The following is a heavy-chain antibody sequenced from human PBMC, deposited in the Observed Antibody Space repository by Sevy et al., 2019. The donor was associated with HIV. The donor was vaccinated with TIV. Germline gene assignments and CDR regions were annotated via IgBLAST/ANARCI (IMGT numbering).Heavy chain of an antibody. D-gene: IGHD2-15*01. Sequence: GGSLRLSCAASGFTFSSYNMNWVRQAPGKGLECISFISSGGNTIYYADSVKGRFTISRDSDKNSVYLQMNSLRVEDTAVYYCASDGGYSDYGMDVWGQGTTVTVSS. V-gene: IGHV3-48*01. J-gene: IGHJ6*02. CDR3: ASDGGYSDYGMDV. CDR1: GFTFSSYN. CDR2: ISSGGNTI.